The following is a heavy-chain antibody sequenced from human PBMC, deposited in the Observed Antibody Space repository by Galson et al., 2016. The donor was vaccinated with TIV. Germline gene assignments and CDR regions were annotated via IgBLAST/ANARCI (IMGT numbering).Heavy chain of an antibody. CDR1: GGTFSSYV. D-gene: IGHD5-18*01. CDR3: ASDRNTAFDTYHQYYGMDV. V-gene: IGHV1-69*13. CDR2: IIPLFRTT. Sequence: SVKVSCKASGGTFSSYVFNWVRLAPGQGLEWMGEIIPLFRTTNYAPKFQGRVTITADESTNTAYMELNSLKYGDTAVYYCASDRNTAFDTYHQYYGMDVWGQGTTVTVSS. J-gene: IGHJ6*02.